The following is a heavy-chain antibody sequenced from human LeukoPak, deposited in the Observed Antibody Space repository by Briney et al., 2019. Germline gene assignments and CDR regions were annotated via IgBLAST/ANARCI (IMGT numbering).Heavy chain of an antibody. CDR1: GGSISSYY. J-gene: IGHJ4*02. Sequence: PSETLSLTCTVSGGSISSYYWSWIRQPPGKGLEWIGYIYYSGSTNYNPSLKSRVTISVDTSKNQFSLKMKTVTVADTAVYYCARSEIDDYSRYWGQGTRVIVSS. V-gene: IGHV4-59*08. CDR2: IYYSGST. CDR3: ARSEIDDYSRY. D-gene: IGHD3-16*01.